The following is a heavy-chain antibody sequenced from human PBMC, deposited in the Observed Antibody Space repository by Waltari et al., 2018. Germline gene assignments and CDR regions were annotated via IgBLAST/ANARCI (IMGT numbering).Heavy chain of an antibody. CDR3: ARSHAILTGHYGMDV. CDR1: GYSISSGYY. Sequence: QVQLQESGQGLVKPSETLSLTCAVSGYSISSGYYWGWIRQPPGKGLEWIGRIYHSGSTYYNPSLKSRVTISVDTSKNQFSLKLSSVTAADTAVYYCARSHAILTGHYGMDVWGQGTTVTVSS. J-gene: IGHJ6*02. CDR2: IYHSGST. D-gene: IGHD3-9*01. V-gene: IGHV4-38-2*01.